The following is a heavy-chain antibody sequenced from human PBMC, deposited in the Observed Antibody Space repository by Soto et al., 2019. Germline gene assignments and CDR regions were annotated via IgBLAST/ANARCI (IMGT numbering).Heavy chain of an antibody. CDR3: ASDFWTGYTLFDY. CDR2: VFPSGTT. J-gene: IGHJ4*02. D-gene: IGHD3-3*01. Sequence: SETLSLTCNVSGSSITSAYYWAWVRQPPGKGLEWIGSVFPSGTTYYNPSLMSRVTVSVDTSKSQFSLMLSSVTAADTAVYYCASDFWTGYTLFDYWGQGALVTVSS. V-gene: IGHV4-38-2*02. CDR1: GSSITSAYY.